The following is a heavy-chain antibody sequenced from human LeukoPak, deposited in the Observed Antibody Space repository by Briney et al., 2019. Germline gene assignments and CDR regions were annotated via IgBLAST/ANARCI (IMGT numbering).Heavy chain of an antibody. Sequence: SETLSLTCTVSGGSISSYYWSWIRQPPEKGLEWIGYIYYSGSTNYNPSLKSRVTISVDTSENQFSLKLSSVTAADTAVYYCARDSDSMITFGTFDPWGQGTLATVSS. CDR1: GGSISSYY. D-gene: IGHD3-16*01. J-gene: IGHJ5*02. CDR2: IYYSGST. V-gene: IGHV4-59*12. CDR3: ARDSDSMITFGTFDP.